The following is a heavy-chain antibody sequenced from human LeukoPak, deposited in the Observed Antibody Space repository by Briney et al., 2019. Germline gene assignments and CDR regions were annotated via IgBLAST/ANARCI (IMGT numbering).Heavy chain of an antibody. V-gene: IGHV4-34*01. CDR2: INHSGST. J-gene: IGHJ4*02. Sequence: PSETLSLTCAVYGGSFSGYYWSWIRQPPGKGLEWIGEINHSGSTNYNPSLKSRVTISVDTSKNRFSLKLSSVTAADTAVYYCARLGPLRYFDWLLETSNFDYWGQGTLVTVSS. D-gene: IGHD3-9*01. CDR3: ARLGPLRYFDWLLETSNFDY. CDR1: GGSFSGYY.